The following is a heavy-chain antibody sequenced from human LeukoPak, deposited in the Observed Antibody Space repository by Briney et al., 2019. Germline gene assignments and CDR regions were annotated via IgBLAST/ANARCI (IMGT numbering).Heavy chain of an antibody. D-gene: IGHD1-1*01. J-gene: IGHJ4*02. CDR3: ARDLKLQGLNGEFDY. Sequence: PGGSLRLSCAVSGFSFNNAWMNWVRQAPGKGLEWVGRIKRKIDGETTDYAAPVKGRFTISRDDSKSTLYLQMNSLKSEDTAVYYCARDLKLQGLNGEFDYWGQGTLVTVSS. CDR1: GFSFNNAW. V-gene: IGHV3-15*01. CDR2: IKRKIDGETT.